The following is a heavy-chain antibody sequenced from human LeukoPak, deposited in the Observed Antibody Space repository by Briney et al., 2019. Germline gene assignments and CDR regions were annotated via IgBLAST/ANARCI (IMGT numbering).Heavy chain of an antibody. CDR1: GGSISSSSYY. CDR2: IYYSGST. J-gene: IGHJ4*02. CDR3: ASSHGDY. D-gene: IGHD1-26*01. V-gene: IGHV4-39*01. Sequence: KPSETLSLTCTVSGGSISSSSYYWGWIHQPPGKGLEWIGSIYYSGSTYYNPSLKSRVTISVDTSKNQFSLKLSSVTAADTAVYHCASSHGDYWGQGTLVTVSS.